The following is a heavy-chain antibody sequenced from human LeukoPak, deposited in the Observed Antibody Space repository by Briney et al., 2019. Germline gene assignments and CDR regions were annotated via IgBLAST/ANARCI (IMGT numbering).Heavy chain of an antibody. J-gene: IGHJ4*02. V-gene: IGHV3-30-3*01. CDR3: ARDDAESSPYYSGY. D-gene: IGHD2-2*01. Sequence: PGGSLRLSCATSGFTFSSYAMHWVRQAPGKGLEWVAVISYDGSNKYYADSVKGRFTISRDNSKNTLYLQMNSLRAEDTAVYYCARDDAESSPYYSGYRGQGTLVTVSS. CDR2: ISYDGSNK. CDR1: GFTFSSYA.